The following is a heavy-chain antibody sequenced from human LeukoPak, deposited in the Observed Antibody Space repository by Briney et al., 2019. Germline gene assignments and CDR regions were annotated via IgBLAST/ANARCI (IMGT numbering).Heavy chain of an antibody. CDR2: INHRGST. D-gene: IGHD6-13*01. J-gene: IGHJ5*02. V-gene: IGHV4-34*01. CDR1: GGSFSGYY. Sequence: PSETLSLTCAVYGGSFSGYYWSWIRQPPGNGLECIGEINHRGSTNYNPSIKSRVTISVDTSKNQFSLNLTSVTAADTAVYYCARLYIGGYSRSTNYNWFDPWGQGTLVTVSS. CDR3: ARLYIGGYSRSTNYNWFDP.